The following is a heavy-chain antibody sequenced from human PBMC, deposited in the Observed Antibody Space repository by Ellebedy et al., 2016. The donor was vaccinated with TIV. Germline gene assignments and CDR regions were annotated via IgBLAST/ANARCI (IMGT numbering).Heavy chain of an antibody. V-gene: IGHV3-48*04. Sequence: GESLKISCAASGFTLSSYSMNWVRQAPGKGLEWVSYIVGSSSTIYYADSVKGRFTISRDNAKNSLYLQMNGLTAEDTAVYYCASGRDYAFNYWGQGTLVTVSS. CDR1: GFTLSSYS. D-gene: IGHD4/OR15-4a*01. CDR2: IVGSSSTI. CDR3: ASGRDYAFNY. J-gene: IGHJ4*02.